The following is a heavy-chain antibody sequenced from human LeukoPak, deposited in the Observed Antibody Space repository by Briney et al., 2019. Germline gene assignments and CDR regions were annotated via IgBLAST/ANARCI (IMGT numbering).Heavy chain of an antibody. D-gene: IGHD3-10*01. CDR3: ARLGGSYYLGNWFDP. V-gene: IGHV4-59*08. Sequence: SETLSLTCTVSGDSIISYYWTWIRQPPGKGLEWIGYIYYTGSTNYNPSLKSRVTISVDTSKNQFSLKLNSVTAADTAVYYCARLGGSYYLGNWFDPWGQGTLVTVSS. CDR1: GDSIISYY. CDR2: IYYTGST. J-gene: IGHJ5*02.